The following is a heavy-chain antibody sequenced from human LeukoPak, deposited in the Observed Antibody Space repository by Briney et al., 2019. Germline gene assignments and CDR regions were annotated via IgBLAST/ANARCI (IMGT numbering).Heavy chain of an antibody. CDR1: GFTFSSYG. CDR3: AKDSGGSTYIFDH. J-gene: IGHJ4*02. Sequence: GGSLRLSCAASGFTFSSYGIHWVRQAPGKGLEWVAVISYDGSNKYYADSVKGRFTISRDNSKNTLHLQMSSLRAEDTAVYYCAKDSGGSTYIFDHWGQGTLVTVSS. V-gene: IGHV3-30*18. CDR2: ISYDGSNK. D-gene: IGHD3-10*01.